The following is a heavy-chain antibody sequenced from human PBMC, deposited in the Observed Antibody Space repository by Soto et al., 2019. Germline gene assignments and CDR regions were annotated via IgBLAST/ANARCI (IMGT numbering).Heavy chain of an antibody. V-gene: IGHV4-30-4*01. CDR3: AREAPMVRGAGTQNADY. Sequence: QVQLQESGPGLVKPSQTLSLTCTVSGGSISSGDYYWSWIRQPPGKGLEWIGYIYYSGSTYYNPSLKSRVTISVDTSKNQFSLKLSSVTAADTAVYYCAREAPMVRGAGTQNADYWGQGTLVTVSS. J-gene: IGHJ4*02. D-gene: IGHD3-10*01. CDR2: IYYSGST. CDR1: GGSISSGDYY.